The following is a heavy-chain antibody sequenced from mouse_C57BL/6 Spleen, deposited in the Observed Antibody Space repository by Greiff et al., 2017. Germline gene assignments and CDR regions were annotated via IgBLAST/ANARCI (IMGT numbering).Heavy chain of an antibody. CDR2: IWRGGST. V-gene: IGHV2-5*01. CDR3: ASHDVEDAMDY. D-gene: IGHD2-12*01. Sequence: VQLQQSGPGLVQPSQSLSITCTVSGFSLTSYGVHWVRQSPGKGLEWLGVIWRGGSTDYNAAFMSRLSITQDNSKSQVFFKMNSLQADDTAIYYCASHDVEDAMDYWGQGTSVTVSS. J-gene: IGHJ4*01. CDR1: GFSLTSYG.